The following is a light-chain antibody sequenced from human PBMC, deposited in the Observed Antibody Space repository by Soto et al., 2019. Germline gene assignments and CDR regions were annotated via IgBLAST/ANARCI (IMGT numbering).Light chain of an antibody. Sequence: DVQLTQSPSSLSASVGDRISITCRVSQGINSYVAWYQQKPGRSPTILIYAASTLESGVPSRFSGSGSDTDFTLTISGLQPEDAGIYYCQNYKSLSRRFGRAFGQGTKVEIK. CDR1: QGINSY. CDR2: AAS. J-gene: IGKJ1*01. CDR3: QNYKSLSRRFGRA. V-gene: IGKV1-27*01.